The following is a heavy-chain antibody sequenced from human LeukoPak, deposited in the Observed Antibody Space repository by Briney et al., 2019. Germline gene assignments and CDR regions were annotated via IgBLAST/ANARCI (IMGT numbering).Heavy chain of an antibody. V-gene: IGHV3-48*04. J-gene: IGHJ4*02. CDR3: AKVPKAAGMTYFDY. CDR1: GFTFSSYS. Sequence: GGSLRLSCAASGFTFSSYSMNWVRQAPGKGLEWVSYISSSSSTIYYADSVKGRFTISRDNAKNSLYLQMNSLRAEDTAVYYCAKVPKAAGMTYFDYWGQGTLVTVSS. D-gene: IGHD6-13*01. CDR2: ISSSSSTI.